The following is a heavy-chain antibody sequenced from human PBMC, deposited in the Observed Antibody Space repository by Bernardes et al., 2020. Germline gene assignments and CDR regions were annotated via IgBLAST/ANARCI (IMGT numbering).Heavy chain of an antibody. CDR3: AGQVGVVVPAALFDP. CDR1: GYTFTSYD. V-gene: IGHV1-8*01. Sequence: ASVKVSCKASGYTFTSYDINWVRQATGQGLEWMGWMNPNSGNTGYAQKFQGRVTMTRNTSISTAYMELSSLRAEDTAVYYCAGQVGVVVPAALFDPWGQGTLVTVSS. CDR2: MNPNSGNT. D-gene: IGHD2-2*01. J-gene: IGHJ5*02.